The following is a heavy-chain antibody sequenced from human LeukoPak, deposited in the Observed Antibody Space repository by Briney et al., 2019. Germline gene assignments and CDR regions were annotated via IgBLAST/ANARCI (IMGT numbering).Heavy chain of an antibody. CDR2: IYYSGST. J-gene: IGHJ3*02. V-gene: IGHV4-39*07. CDR3: ASGIAVADAMDAFGI. CDR1: GGSISSSIYY. D-gene: IGHD6-19*01. Sequence: SETLSLTCTVSGGSISSSIYYWGWIRQPPGKGLEWIGSIYYSGSTYYNPSLKSRVTISVDTSKNQFSLKLSSVTAADTAVYYCASGIAVADAMDAFGIWGQGTMVTVSS.